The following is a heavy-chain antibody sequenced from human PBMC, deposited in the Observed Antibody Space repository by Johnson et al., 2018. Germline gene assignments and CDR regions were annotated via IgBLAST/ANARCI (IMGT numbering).Heavy chain of an antibody. V-gene: IGHV4-34*01. D-gene: IGHD5-12*01. CDR2: INHRGST. CDR3: ARGSGYDYYYNYYSMDV. Sequence: QVQLQQWGAGLLKPSETLSLNCAVYAGSFRGYYWSWIRQPPGKGLEWIGEINHRGSTNYNPSLKSRVTISVDTSKNPFSLKLNSGTAADTAVYYCARGSGYDYYYNYYSMDVWGQGTTVTVAS. J-gene: IGHJ6*02. CDR1: AGSFRGYY.